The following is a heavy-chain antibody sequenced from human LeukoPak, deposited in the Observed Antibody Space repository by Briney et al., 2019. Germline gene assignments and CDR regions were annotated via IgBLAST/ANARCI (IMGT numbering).Heavy chain of an antibody. J-gene: IGHJ3*02. CDR1: GGSISSYY. Sequence: SETLSLTCTVSGGSISSYYWSWIRQPAGKGLEWIGSIYYSGNTYYNPSLKSRVTISVDTSKNQFFLMLSSVTAADASVYSCARQQRRDGYPKGAFEIWGQGTKVTVSS. V-gene: IGHV4-59*05. D-gene: IGHD5-24*01. CDR3: ARQQRRDGYPKGAFEI. CDR2: IYYSGNT.